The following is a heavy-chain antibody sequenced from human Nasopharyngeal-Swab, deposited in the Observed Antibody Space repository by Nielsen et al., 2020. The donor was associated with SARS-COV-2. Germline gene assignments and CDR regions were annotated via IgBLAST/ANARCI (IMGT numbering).Heavy chain of an antibody. CDR2: MTGGDGTT. CDR3: AKSIWNNDLGGYYFDY. V-gene: IGHV3-23*01. D-gene: IGHD1/OR15-1a*01. J-gene: IGHJ4*02. CDR1: GFPFSSFA. Sequence: ESLKISCVASGFPFSSFAMSWVRQAPGKGLEWVSTMTGGDGTTFYADSVKGRFTISRDNPKNTLYLQMKSLRAEDTAIYNCAKSIWNNDLGGYYFDYWGQGTLVTVSS.